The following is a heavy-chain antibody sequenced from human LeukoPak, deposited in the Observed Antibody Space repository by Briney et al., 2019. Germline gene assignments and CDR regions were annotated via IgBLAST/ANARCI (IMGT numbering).Heavy chain of an antibody. V-gene: IGHV1-2*02. CDR3: AKDSLYYYDSSWAFDI. CDR2: INPNSGGT. Sequence: ASVKVSCKASGYTFTGYYMHWVRQAPGQGVERMGGINPNSGGTNYAQKFQGRVTMTRDTSISTAYMELSRLRSDDTAVYYCAKDSLYYYDSSWAFDIWGQGTMVTVSS. D-gene: IGHD3-22*01. CDR1: GYTFTGYY. J-gene: IGHJ3*02.